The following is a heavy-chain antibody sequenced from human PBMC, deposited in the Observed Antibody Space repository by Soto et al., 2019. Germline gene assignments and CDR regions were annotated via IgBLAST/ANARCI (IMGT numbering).Heavy chain of an antibody. V-gene: IGHV4-31*01. CDR1: GGSISSGGYY. J-gene: IGHJ4*02. D-gene: IGHD3-22*01. CDR3: ASFVGYYDSSGTELDY. CDR2: IDYSGSS. Sequence: QVQLQESGPGLVKPSQTLSLTCTVSGGSISSGGYYWSWMGQDPGKGVERIGYIDYSGSSYYNPSLKSQVTISVATSKNQFSLKLSSVTAADTAVYYCASFVGYYDSSGTELDYWGQGTLVTVSS.